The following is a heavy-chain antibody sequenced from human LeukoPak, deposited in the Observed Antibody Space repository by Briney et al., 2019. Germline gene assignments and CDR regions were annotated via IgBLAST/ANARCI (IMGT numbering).Heavy chain of an antibody. CDR2: ISSSSSYI. D-gene: IGHD6-19*01. J-gene: IGHJ3*02. CDR3: AKEPGYSSGWYEWDDI. Sequence: GGSLRLSCAASGFTFSSYSMNWVRQAPGKGLEWVSSISSSSSYIYYADSVKGRFTISRENSKNTLYLQMNSLRAEDTAVYYCAKEPGYSSGWYEWDDIWGQGTMVTVSS. CDR1: GFTFSSYS. V-gene: IGHV3-21*04.